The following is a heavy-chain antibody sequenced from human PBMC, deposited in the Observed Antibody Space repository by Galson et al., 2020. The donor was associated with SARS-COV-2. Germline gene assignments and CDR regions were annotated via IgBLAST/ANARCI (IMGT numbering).Heavy chain of an antibody. CDR2: ISSSSSYI. Sequence: GESLKISCAASGFTFSSYSMNWVRQAPGKGLEWVSSISSSSSYIYYADSVKGRFTISRDNAKNSLYLQMNSLRAEDTAVYYCARYDSSGRLSDYWGQGTLVTVSS. CDR3: ARYDSSGRLSDY. J-gene: IGHJ4*02. V-gene: IGHV3-21*01. D-gene: IGHD6-19*01. CDR1: GFTFSSYS.